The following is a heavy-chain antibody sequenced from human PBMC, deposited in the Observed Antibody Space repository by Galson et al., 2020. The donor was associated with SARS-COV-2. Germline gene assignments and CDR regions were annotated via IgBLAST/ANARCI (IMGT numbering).Heavy chain of an antibody. CDR2: INPNSGVT. CDR1: GYIFTGHY. Sequence: GESLKISCKASGYIFTGHYIHWVRQAPGQGLEWVGWINPNSGVTNYAQKFQGWVTMARDASISTAYMDLSSLRSDDTAVYYCARGFSGSVTYDGGMDVWGQGTTVTVSS. J-gene: IGHJ6*02. V-gene: IGHV1-2*04. CDR3: ARGFSGSVTYDGGMDV. D-gene: IGHD3-10*01.